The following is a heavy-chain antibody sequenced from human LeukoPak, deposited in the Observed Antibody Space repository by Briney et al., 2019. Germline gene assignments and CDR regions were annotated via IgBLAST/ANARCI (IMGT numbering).Heavy chain of an antibody. V-gene: IGHV1-18*01. CDR2: ISAYNGNT. CDR1: GYTFTSYG. Sequence: GASVKVSCKASGYTFTSYGISWVRQAPGQGREWMGWISAYNGNTNYAQKLQGRVTMTTDTSTSTAYMELRSLRSDDTAVYYCARDRNDFWSGPSAFDIWGQGTMVTVSS. D-gene: IGHD3-3*01. CDR3: ARDRNDFWSGPSAFDI. J-gene: IGHJ3*02.